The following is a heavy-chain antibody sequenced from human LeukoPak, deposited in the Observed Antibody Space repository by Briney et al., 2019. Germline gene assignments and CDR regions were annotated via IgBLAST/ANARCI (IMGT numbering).Heavy chain of an antibody. Sequence: PSETLSLTCTVSGGSIISYYWSWIRQPPGKGLEWIGYIYYSGSTNYNPSLKSRVTISVDTSKNQFSLKLSSVTAADTAVYYCAREGVVVVPAAIWPWGQGTLVTVSS. CDR1: GGSIISYY. CDR3: AREGVVVVPAAIWP. V-gene: IGHV4-59*12. D-gene: IGHD2-2*02. CDR2: IYYSGST. J-gene: IGHJ5*02.